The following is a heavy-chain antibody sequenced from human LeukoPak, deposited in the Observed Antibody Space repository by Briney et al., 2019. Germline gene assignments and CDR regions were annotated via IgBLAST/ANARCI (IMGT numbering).Heavy chain of an antibody. CDR1: GCTLSSYA. D-gene: IGHD3-22*01. V-gene: IGHV1-69*13. CDR2: MIPIFGTA. Sequence: ASVKVSCKASGCTLSSYAISWVRQAPGQGLEWMGGMIPIFGTANYAQKFQGRVTITADESTSTAYMELSSLRSEGTAVYYCARDLKYYYDSSGYSFDYWGQGTLVTVSS. CDR3: ARDLKYYYDSSGYSFDY. J-gene: IGHJ4*02.